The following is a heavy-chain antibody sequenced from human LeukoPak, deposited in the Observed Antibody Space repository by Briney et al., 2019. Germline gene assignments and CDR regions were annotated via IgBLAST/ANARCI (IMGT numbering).Heavy chain of an antibody. D-gene: IGHD6-6*01. J-gene: IGHJ6*03. V-gene: IGHV3-64*01. CDR2: ISSNGGST. Sequence: GGSLRLSCAASGFTFSSYAMHWVRQAPGKGLEYVSAISSNGGSTYYANSVKGRFTISRDNSKNTLYLQMGSLRAEDMAVYYCARDRSSSSSRDYYYYYMDVWGKGTTVTVSS. CDR1: GFTFSSYA. CDR3: ARDRSSSSSRDYYYYYMDV.